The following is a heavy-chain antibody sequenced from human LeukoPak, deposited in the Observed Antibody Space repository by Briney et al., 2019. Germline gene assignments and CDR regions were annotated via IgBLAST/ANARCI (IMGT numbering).Heavy chain of an antibody. CDR3: ARYIVVVVAANAEWFDP. D-gene: IGHD2-15*01. J-gene: IGHJ5*02. V-gene: IGHV4-34*01. CDR1: GVSFSGYY. CDR2: INHSGST. Sequence: KPSETLSLTCALYGVSFSGYYWSWIRQPPGKGLEWIGEINHSGSTNYNPSLKSRVTISVDTSKNQFSLKLSSVTAADTAVYYCARYIVVVVAANAEWFDPWGQGTLVTVSS.